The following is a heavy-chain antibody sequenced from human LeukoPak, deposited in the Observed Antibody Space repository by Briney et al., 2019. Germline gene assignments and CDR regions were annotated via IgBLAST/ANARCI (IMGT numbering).Heavy chain of an antibody. J-gene: IGHJ4*02. D-gene: IGHD1-26*01. Sequence: NPSETLSLTCAVYGGSFSGYYWGWIRQPPGKGLEWIGTIRHSGTTYYNPSLKSRVTISIETSKNQISLRLNSVTAADTAMYYCAKSGGYGLIDYWGQGTLVTVSS. CDR1: GGSFSGYY. V-gene: IGHV4-34*01. CDR3: AKSGGYGLIDY. CDR2: IRHSGTT.